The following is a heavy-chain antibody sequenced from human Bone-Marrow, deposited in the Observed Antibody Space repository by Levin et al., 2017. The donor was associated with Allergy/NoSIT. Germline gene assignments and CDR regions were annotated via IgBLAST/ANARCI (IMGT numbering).Heavy chain of an antibody. CDR1: GFTFSSYW. CDR2: INSDGSST. CDR3: ARDSGTTGTPGGRCMDV. V-gene: IGHV3-74*01. D-gene: IGHD1-1*01. J-gene: IGHJ6*02. Sequence: GGSLRLSCAASGFTFSSYWMHWVRQAPGKGLVWVSRINSDGSSTSYADSVKGRFTISRDNAKNTLYLQMNSLRAEDTAVYYCARDSGTTGTPGGRCMDVWGQGTTVTVSS.